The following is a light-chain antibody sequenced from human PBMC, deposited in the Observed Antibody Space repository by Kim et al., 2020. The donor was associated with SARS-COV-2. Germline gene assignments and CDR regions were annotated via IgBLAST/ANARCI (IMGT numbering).Light chain of an antibody. CDR2: SIS. V-gene: IGLV7-43*01. J-gene: IGLJ3*02. CDR3: LLYNGASWV. Sequence: PGGTVTLTVASSTEAVTSGYYPNWFQQRPGQAPRSLIYSISNKHSWTPARFSGSLLGGKAALTLSGVQPEDEADYYCLLYNGASWVFGGGTKLTVL. CDR1: TEAVTSGYY.